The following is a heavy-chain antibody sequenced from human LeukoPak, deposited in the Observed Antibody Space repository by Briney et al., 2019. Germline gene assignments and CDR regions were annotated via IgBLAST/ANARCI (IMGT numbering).Heavy chain of an antibody. CDR1: GLTVSSSH. J-gene: IGHJ4*02. Sequence: GGSLRLSCAASGLTVSSSHMTWIRQAPRKGLGWVSIIKSGSNTDYADSVKGRFAISRDNSKNTVYLQMNSLRIEDTAVYYCVNLPGGGQWGQGTLVTVSS. D-gene: IGHD7-27*01. CDR3: VNLPGGGQ. V-gene: IGHV3-66*02. CDR2: IKSGSNT.